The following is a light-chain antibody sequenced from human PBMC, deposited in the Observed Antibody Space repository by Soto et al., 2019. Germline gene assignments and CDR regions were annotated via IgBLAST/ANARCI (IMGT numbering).Light chain of an antibody. V-gene: IGKV3-15*01. CDR2: DAS. CDR1: QSVSSSY. Sequence: EIVMTQSPATLSVSPGERATLSCRASQSVSSSYLAWYQQKPGQAPSLLIYDASTRATDIPARFSGSGSGTEFTLTISSLQSADCAIYFCQHGRSFGQGTKVDIK. CDR3: QHGRS. J-gene: IGKJ1*01.